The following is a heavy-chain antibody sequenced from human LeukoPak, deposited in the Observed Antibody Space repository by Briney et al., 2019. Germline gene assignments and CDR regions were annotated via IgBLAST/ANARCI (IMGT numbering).Heavy chain of an antibody. CDR1: GYTFTGYY. D-gene: IGHD4-11*01. J-gene: IGHJ3*02. CDR2: INPNSGGT. CDR3: ARVRDGLPDAFDI. V-gene: IGHV1-2*02. Sequence: GASVKVSCKASGYTFTGYYMHWVRQAPGQGLEWMGWINPNSGGTNYAQKFQGRVTMTRDTSTSTAYMELSRLRSDDTAVYYCARVRDGLPDAFDIWGQGTMVTVSS.